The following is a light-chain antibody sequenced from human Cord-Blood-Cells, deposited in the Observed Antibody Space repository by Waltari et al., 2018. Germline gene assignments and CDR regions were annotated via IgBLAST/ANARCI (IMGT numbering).Light chain of an antibody. CDR1: PSVSSN. J-gene: IGKJ2*03. CDR2: GAS. Sequence: EIVMTQSPATLSVSPGERATLSCRASPSVSSNLAWYQQKPGQAPRRLIYGASTRATGIPARLIGSGSGTEFTRTISSLQSEDFAVYDCQQYNNWPYSFGQGTKLEIK. CDR3: QQYNNWPYS. V-gene: IGKV3-15*01.